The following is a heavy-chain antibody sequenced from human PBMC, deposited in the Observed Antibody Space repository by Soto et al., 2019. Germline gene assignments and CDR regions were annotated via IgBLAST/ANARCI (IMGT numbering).Heavy chain of an antibody. Sequence: GGSLRLSCAASGFTFSSYSMNWVRQAPGKGLEWVSYISSSSSSTIYYADSVKGRFTISRDNAKNSLYLQMNSLRDEDTAVYYCARDIRGCSGGSCYSPYDAFDIWGQGTMVTVSS. J-gene: IGHJ3*02. CDR1: GFTFSSYS. V-gene: IGHV3-48*02. D-gene: IGHD2-15*01. CDR3: ARDIRGCSGGSCYSPYDAFDI. CDR2: ISSSSSSTI.